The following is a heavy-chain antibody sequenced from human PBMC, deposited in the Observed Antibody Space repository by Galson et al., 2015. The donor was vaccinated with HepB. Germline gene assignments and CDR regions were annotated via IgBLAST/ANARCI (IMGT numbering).Heavy chain of an antibody. Sequence: ATLSLTCTVSGGSVIATPYYWAWIRPSPEKGLEWIGSIYYGGSTNYNPSLKSRVTISVDTSKNQFSLNLSSVTATDTAVYYYARPTFDPTDCSYTYFDSWGQGTLVTVSS. V-gene: IGHV4-39*01. CDR3: ARPTFDPTDCSYTYFDS. CDR1: GGSVIATPYY. CDR2: IYYGGST. D-gene: IGHD2-21*02. J-gene: IGHJ4*02.